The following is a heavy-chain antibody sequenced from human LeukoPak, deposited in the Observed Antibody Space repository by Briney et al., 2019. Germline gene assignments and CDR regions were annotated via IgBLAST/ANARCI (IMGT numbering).Heavy chain of an antibody. J-gene: IGHJ4*02. Sequence: SETLSLTCSVSGVSISSSSFYWGWIRQPPGKGLEWIGSIHYSGNTYYNPSLKSRVSISVDTSKNLFSLKLSSVTAADTAVYYCARDPSGSYYDYWGQGTLVTVSS. CDR3: ARDPSGSYYDY. CDR1: GVSISSSSFY. CDR2: IHYSGNT. V-gene: IGHV4-39*07. D-gene: IGHD1-26*01.